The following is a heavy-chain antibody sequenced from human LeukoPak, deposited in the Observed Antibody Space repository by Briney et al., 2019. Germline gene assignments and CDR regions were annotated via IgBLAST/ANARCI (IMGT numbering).Heavy chain of an antibody. Sequence: GGSLRLSCAASGLNLDAYAMHWVRQAPGKGLEWVSLISGDGTITYYADSVKGRFTISRDNSKNSLFLEMDSLRSEDTALYYCAKDTPLFYHYYGIDVWGQGTTVTVSS. CDR3: AKDTPLFYHYYGIDV. J-gene: IGHJ6*02. V-gene: IGHV3-43*02. CDR1: GLNLDAYA. CDR2: ISGDGTIT.